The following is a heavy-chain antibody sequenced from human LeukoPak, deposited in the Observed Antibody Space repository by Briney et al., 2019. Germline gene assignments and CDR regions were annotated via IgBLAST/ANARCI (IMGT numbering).Heavy chain of an antibody. V-gene: IGHV4-34*01. D-gene: IGHD3-3*01. J-gene: IGHJ4*02. CDR3: ARDPYDFWSGYHFDY. Sequence: PSETLSLTCAVYGGSFSGYYWSWIRQPPGKGLEWIGEINHSGSTNYNPSLESRVTISVDTSKNQFSLKLSSVTAADTAVYYCARDPYDFWSGYHFDYWGQGTLVTVSS. CDR2: INHSGST. CDR1: GGSFSGYY.